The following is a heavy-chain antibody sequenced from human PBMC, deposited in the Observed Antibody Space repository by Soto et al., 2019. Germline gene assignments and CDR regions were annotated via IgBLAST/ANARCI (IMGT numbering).Heavy chain of an antibody. V-gene: IGHV3-7*01. D-gene: IGHD3-22*01. CDR3: ARDLDYDSSGSNPYFDY. Sequence: SLRLSCAASGFTFSSYWMSWVRQAPGKGLEWVANIKQDGSEKYYVDSVKGRFTISRDNAKNSLYLQMNSLRAEDTAVYYCARDLDYDSSGSNPYFDYWGQGTLVTVSS. CDR1: GFTFSSYW. J-gene: IGHJ4*02. CDR2: IKQDGSEK.